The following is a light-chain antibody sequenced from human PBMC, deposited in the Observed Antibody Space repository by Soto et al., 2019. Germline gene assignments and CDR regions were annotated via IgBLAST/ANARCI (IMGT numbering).Light chain of an antibody. V-gene: IGKV3-20*01. CDR3: QQYGSSPLIS. CDR2: GAS. J-gene: IGKJ5*01. CDR1: QSISSSY. Sequence: EIVLTQSPGTLSLSPGEIATLYCRASQSISSSYLAWYQQKPGQAPRLLIYGASSRATGIPDRFSGSGSGRDFTLTISGLEPEDFAVYYCQQYGSSPLISFGQGTRLEIK.